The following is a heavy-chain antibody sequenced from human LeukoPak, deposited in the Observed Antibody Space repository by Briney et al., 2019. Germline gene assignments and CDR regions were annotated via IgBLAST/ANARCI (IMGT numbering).Heavy chain of an antibody. D-gene: IGHD6-19*01. CDR2: IYYSGST. CDR3: ARITSGWPHYYMDV. V-gene: IGHV4-39*01. J-gene: IGHJ6*03. CDR1: GGSISRCSYY. Sequence: SETLSLTCTVSGGSISRCSYYWGWIRQPPGKGLEWIGSIYYSGSTYYNPSLKSRVTISVDTSKNQFSLKLSSVTAADTAVYYCARITSGWPHYYMDVWGKGTTVTVSS.